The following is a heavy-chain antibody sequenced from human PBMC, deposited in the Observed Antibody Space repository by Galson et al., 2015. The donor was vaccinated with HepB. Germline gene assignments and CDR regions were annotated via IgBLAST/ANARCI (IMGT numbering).Heavy chain of an antibody. V-gene: IGHV3-30*18. CDR3: AKGIRGPGRPTTPFDY. CDR2: ISFDGSNK. D-gene: IGHD1-14*01. J-gene: IGHJ4*02. Sequence: SLRHSCAASGFIFSSYGMHWVRQAPGKGLEWVALISFDGSNKYYADSVKGRFTISRDNSKNTLDLQMDSLRAEDAAVYYCAKGIRGPGRPTTPFDYWGQGTLVTVSS. CDR1: GFIFSSYG.